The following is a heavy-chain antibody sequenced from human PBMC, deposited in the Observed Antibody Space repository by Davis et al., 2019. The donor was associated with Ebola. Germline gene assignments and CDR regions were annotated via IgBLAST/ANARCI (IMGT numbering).Heavy chain of an antibody. J-gene: IGHJ5*02. Sequence: PGGSLRLSCAASGFTFSSYGMHWVRQAPGKGLEWVGFIRSKAYGGTTEYAASVKGRFTISRDDSKSIAYLQMNSLKTEDTAVYYCTRAPGYSSGWYLWFDPWGQGTLVTVSS. D-gene: IGHD6-19*01. CDR2: IRSKAYGGTT. V-gene: IGHV3-49*04. CDR3: TRAPGYSSGWYLWFDP. CDR1: GFTFSSYG.